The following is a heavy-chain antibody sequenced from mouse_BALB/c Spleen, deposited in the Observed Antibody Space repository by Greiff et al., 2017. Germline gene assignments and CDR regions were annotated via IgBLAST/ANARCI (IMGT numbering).Heavy chain of an antibody. Sequence: EVKLVESGGGLVQPGGSRKLSCAASGFTFSSFGMHWVRQAPEKGLEWVAYISSGSSTIYYADTVKGRFTISRDNPKNTLFLQMTSLRSEDTAMYYCARSVYYGYYFDYWGQGTTLTVSS. CDR2: ISSGSSTI. J-gene: IGHJ2*01. V-gene: IGHV5-17*02. CDR1: GFTFSSFG. D-gene: IGHD1-2*01. CDR3: ARSVYYGYYFDY.